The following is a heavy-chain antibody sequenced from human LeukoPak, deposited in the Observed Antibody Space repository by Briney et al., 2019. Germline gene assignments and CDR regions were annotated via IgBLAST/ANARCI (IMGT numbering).Heavy chain of an antibody. CDR3: AREAGDNAFDI. J-gene: IGHJ3*02. V-gene: IGHV1-2*02. D-gene: IGHD2-21*01. Sequence: ASVKVSCEASGYTFTDFYMHWVRQAPGQGLEWMGWINPNSGGTNYAQKFQGRVTMTRDTSISTAYMEVSRLRSDDTAVYYCAREAGDNAFDIWGQGTMVTVSS. CDR2: INPNSGGT. CDR1: GYTFTDFY.